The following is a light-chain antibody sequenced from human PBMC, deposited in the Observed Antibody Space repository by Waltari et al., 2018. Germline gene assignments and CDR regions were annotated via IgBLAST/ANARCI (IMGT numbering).Light chain of an antibody. CDR2: ATS. CDR3: QQSYRTPPLT. J-gene: IGKJ4*01. Sequence: DIQMTQSPSSLSASVGDRVTITCRASQSISGYLNWYQQKPGKAPKVLIYATSSLQSGVPSRFSGSGSGTDFTLTISSLQPEDFATYDCQQSYRTPPLTFGGGTKLEIK. V-gene: IGKV1-39*01. CDR1: QSISGY.